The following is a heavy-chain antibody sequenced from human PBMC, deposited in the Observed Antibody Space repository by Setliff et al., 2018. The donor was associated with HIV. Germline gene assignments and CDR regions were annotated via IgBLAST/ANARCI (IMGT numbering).Heavy chain of an antibody. J-gene: IGHJ6*03. CDR2: IIPILGVA. D-gene: IGHD3-3*01. CDR3: VRGVQSPPHYSYYYMDV. Sequence: SVKVSCKASGGTFSSYAISWVRQAPGQGLDWMGRIIPILGVANYAQRFQGKVTITADKSTSTAYMELTSLRFDDTAMYYCVRGVQSPPHYSYYYMDVWGEGTMVTVSS. CDR1: GGTFSSYA. V-gene: IGHV1-69*04.